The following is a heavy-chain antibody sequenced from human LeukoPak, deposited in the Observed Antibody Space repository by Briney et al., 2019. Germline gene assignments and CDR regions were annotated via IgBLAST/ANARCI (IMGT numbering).Heavy chain of an antibody. CDR2: IYHSGCT. J-gene: IGHJ4*02. CDR3: ARGDVDTAMTIDY. V-gene: IGHV4-30-2*01. D-gene: IGHD5-18*01. Sequence: SETLSLTCAVSGGSISSGGYSWSWIRQPPGKGLEWIGYIYHSGCTYYNPSLKSRVTISVDRSKNQFSLKLSSVTAADTAVYYCARGDVDTAMTIDYWGQGTLVTVSS. CDR1: GGSISSGGYS.